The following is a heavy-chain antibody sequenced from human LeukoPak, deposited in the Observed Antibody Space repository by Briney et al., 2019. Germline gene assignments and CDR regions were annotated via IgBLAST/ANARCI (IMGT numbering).Heavy chain of an antibody. CDR3: ARGGVVPAAKMYNWFDP. CDR2: INHSGGT. D-gene: IGHD2-2*01. V-gene: IGHV4-34*01. CDR1: GGSFSGYY. Sequence: SETLSLTCAVYGGSFSGYYWSWIRQPPGKGLEWIGEINHSGGTNYNPSLKSRVTISVDTSKNQLSLKLSSVTAADTAVYYCARGGVVPAAKMYNWFDPWGQGTLVTVSS. J-gene: IGHJ5*02.